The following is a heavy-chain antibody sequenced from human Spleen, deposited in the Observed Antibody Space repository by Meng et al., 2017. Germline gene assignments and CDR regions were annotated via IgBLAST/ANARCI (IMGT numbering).Heavy chain of an antibody. V-gene: IGHV4-30-2*01. CDR1: GGSISSGGYS. CDR3: SRRINTAGGWFDS. Sequence: QLQLQESGSGLVKPSQALCLTSAVSGGSISSGGYSWSWIRQPPGKGLEWIGYMYHSGSTYYNPSLKSRATISLDTSRNQFSLKLTSVTAADTAVYYCSRRINTAGGWFDSWGQGTLVTVSS. CDR2: MYHSGST. J-gene: IGHJ5*01. D-gene: IGHD5-18*01.